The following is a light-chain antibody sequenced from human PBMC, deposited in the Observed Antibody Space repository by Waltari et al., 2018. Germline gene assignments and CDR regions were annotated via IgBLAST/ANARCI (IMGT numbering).Light chain of an antibody. J-gene: IGKJ4*01. CDR3: QQLNSYPLT. CDR2: SAS. V-gene: IGKV1-9*01. Sequence: DIQLTQSPSFLSASVRDRVTITCRPRQGISNYLAWSQQKPGKAPKLLIYSASTLQSGVPSRFSGSGSGTEFSLTISSLQPEDFATYYCQQLNSYPLTFGGGTKVEIK. CDR1: QGISNY.